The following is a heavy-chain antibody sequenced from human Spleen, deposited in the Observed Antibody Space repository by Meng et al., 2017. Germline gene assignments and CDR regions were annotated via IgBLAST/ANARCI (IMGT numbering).Heavy chain of an antibody. Sequence: VSSWSAVYTFTGCDMSEVRRAPGQGLEWSGGNNSDSGGTIYAQWCQCRVTMARDTSISTASMERSRLRCDETTVYYSAGIAVADPFDYWGQGTLVTVSS. D-gene: IGHD6-19*01. CDR2: NNSDSGGT. V-gene: IGHV1-2*02. CDR1: VYTFTGCD. CDR3: AGIAVADPFDY. J-gene: IGHJ4*02.